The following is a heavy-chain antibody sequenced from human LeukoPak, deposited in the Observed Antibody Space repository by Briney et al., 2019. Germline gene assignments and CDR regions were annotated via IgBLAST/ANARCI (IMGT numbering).Heavy chain of an antibody. V-gene: IGHV3-72*01. CDR2: TRNKANSYTT. CDR3: AREPKWELPPAAFDI. J-gene: IGHJ3*02. D-gene: IGHD1-26*01. Sequence: QSGGSLRLSCAASGFTFSDHYMDWVRQAPGKGLEWVGRTRNKANSYTTEYAASVKGRFTISRDDSKNSLYLQMNSLKTEDTAVYYCAREPKWELPPAAFDIWGQGTMVTVSS. CDR1: GFTFSDHY.